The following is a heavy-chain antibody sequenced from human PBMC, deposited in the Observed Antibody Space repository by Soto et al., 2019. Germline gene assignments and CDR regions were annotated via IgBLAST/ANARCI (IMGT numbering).Heavy chain of an antibody. CDR3: VRQDADNWFDS. J-gene: IGHJ5*01. CDR2: VSYIGTT. Sequence: QLQLQESGPGLLKPSENLFLICTVSGGSLTSNTYYWAWLRQSPGDGLEWIGSVSYIGTTFYNPSLQSRVTISIDTSRNNFSLQLTSVTAADTALYYCVRQDADNWFDSWGQGVPVSFSS. V-gene: IGHV4-39*01. CDR1: GGSLTSNTYY. D-gene: IGHD2-8*01.